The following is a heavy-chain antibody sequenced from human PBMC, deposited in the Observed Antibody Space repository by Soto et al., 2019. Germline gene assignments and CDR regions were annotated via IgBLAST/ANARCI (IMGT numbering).Heavy chain of an antibody. CDR1: GFTVSSNY. V-gene: IGHV3-66*01. CDR2: IYSGGST. Sequence: PGGSLRLSCAASGFTVSSNYMSWFRQAPGKGLEWVSVIYSGGSTYYADSVKGRFTISRDNSKNTLYLQMNSLRAEDTAVYYCASGYSSSWPHYYFDYWGQGTLVTVSS. J-gene: IGHJ4*02. CDR3: ASGYSSSWPHYYFDY. D-gene: IGHD6-13*01.